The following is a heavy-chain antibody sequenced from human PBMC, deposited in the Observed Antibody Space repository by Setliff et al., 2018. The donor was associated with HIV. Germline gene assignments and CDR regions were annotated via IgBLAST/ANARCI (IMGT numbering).Heavy chain of an antibody. J-gene: IGHJ4*02. CDR1: GFTFSSYS. V-gene: IGHV3-23*01. D-gene: IGHD2-8*02. Sequence: GGSLRLSCAASGFTFSSYSMNWVRQAPGRGLEWVSAISSGGEIMFYADSVKGRFTISRDNPKNTLYLQMISLRADDTAVYYCAKSLLVAGNDYWGQGTLVTVSS. CDR2: ISSGGEIM. CDR3: AKSLLVAGNDY.